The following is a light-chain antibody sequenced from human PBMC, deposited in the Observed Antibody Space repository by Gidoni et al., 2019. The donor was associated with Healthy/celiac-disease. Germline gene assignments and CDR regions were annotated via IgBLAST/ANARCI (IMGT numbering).Light chain of an antibody. J-gene: IGKJ4*01. CDR2: GAS. CDR1: QSVSSSY. Sequence: EIVLTQSPGTLSLSPGERATLSCRASQSVSSSYLAWYQQKPGHAPRLLIYGASGRATGIPDRVSGSGSGTDFTLTISRLEPEDFAVYYCQQYGSSPLTFGGGTKVEIK. CDR3: QQYGSSPLT. V-gene: IGKV3-20*01.